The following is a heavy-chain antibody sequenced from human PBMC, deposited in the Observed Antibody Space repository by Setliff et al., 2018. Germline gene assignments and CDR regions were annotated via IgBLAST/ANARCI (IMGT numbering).Heavy chain of an antibody. D-gene: IGHD2-15*01. V-gene: IGHV5-51*01. CDR1: GYSFSNYW. J-gene: IGHJ4*02. CDR2: IYPADSDT. CDR3: ARVVGADGMGIDY. Sequence: PGESLKLSCKGSGYSFSNYWIAWVRQMPGKGLEWMGIIYPADSDTKYSPSFQGRVTFSADKSTNTAYLQWSSLQASDTATYYCARVVGADGMGIDYWGQGTLVTVSS.